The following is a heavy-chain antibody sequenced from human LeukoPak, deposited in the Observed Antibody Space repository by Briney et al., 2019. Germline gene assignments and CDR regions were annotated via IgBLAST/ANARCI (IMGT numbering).Heavy chain of an antibody. D-gene: IGHD6-13*01. J-gene: IGHJ5*02. Sequence: ASVKVSCKASGYTFTGYYMHWVRQAPGQGLEWMGWINPNSGGTNYAQKFQGWVTMTRDTSISTAYMELSRLRSDDTAVYYCARDLRRYSSSWSPFDPWGQGTLVTVSS. CDR2: INPNSGGT. CDR1: GYTFTGYY. V-gene: IGHV1-2*04. CDR3: ARDLRRYSSSWSPFDP.